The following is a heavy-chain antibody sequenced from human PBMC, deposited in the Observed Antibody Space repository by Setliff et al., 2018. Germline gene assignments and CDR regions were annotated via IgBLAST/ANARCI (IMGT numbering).Heavy chain of an antibody. CDR1: GFTFNTYS. CDR3: FGAGTCSY. CDR2: ISGNSTYI. V-gene: IGHV3-21*01. D-gene: IGHD3-10*01. J-gene: IGHJ4*02. Sequence: LSCAASGFTFNTYSMNWVRQAPGKGLEWVSYISGNSTYIYYADSVKGRFTISRDNAKNSLSLQVNSLRTEDTAVYYCFGAGTCSYWGQGTLVTVSS.